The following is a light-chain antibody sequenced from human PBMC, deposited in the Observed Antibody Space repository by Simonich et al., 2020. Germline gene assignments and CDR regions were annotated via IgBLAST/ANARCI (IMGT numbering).Light chain of an antibody. CDR1: QSVSSSY. J-gene: IGKJ2*01. CDR3: QQYGRSPYT. Sequence: EIVLTQSPGTLSLSPGEGATLSCRASQSVSSSYLAWYQQKPGKAPRLLIYGASSSAAGSPDRFSGSGSGTDFTLTISRLEPEDFAVYYCQQYGRSPYTFGQGTKLEIK. CDR2: GAS. V-gene: IGKV3-20*01.